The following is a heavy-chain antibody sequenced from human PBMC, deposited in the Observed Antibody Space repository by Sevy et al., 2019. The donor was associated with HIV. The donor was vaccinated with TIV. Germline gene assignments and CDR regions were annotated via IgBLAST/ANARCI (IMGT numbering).Heavy chain of an antibody. J-gene: IGHJ4*02. V-gene: IGHV1-2*02. CDR1: GYTFTVLY. CDR2: IDPNNGGT. CDR3: TSIG. Sequence: ASVKVSCRASGYTFTVLYLHWVRQAPGQGLEYMGFIDPNNGGTNYAERFQGRVAMTRDTTTSTVYMELNNLRSDDTATYYCTSIGWGQGTLVTVSS.